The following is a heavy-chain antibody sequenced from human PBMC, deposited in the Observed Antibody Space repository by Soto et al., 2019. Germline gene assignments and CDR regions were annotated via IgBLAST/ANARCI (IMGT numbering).Heavy chain of an antibody. CDR3: ARATAPEANYYGMDV. CDR1: GFTFSRYA. D-gene: IGHD4-17*01. Sequence: QVQVVESGGGVVQPGRSLRLSCAASGFTFSRYAMHWVRQAPGKGLEWVAVISYDGSDKYYADSVKGRFTISRDNSKNTLYLKMNNLRADDKAVYYCARATAPEANYYGMDVWGQGTTVTVSS. J-gene: IGHJ6*02. CDR2: ISYDGSDK. V-gene: IGHV3-30-3*01.